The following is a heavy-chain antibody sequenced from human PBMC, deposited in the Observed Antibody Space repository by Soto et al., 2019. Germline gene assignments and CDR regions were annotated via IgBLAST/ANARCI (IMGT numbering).Heavy chain of an antibody. D-gene: IGHD2-15*01. CDR3: ARGGRYCGGGSCPYNCFAP. Sequence: SETLSLTCTVSGGSISSYYWSWIRQPPGKGLEWIGYIYYSGSTNYNPSLKSRVTISVDTSKNQFSLKLSSVTAADTAVYYCARGGRYCGGGSCPYNCFAPGGEGTLVTVPS. CDR2: IYYSGST. J-gene: IGHJ5*02. CDR1: GGSISSYY. V-gene: IGHV4-59*08.